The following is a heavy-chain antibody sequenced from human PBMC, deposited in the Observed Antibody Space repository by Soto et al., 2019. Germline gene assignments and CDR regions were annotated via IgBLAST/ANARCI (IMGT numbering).Heavy chain of an antibody. CDR1: GFSLSNARMG. CDR3: ARILVGQRAETPPPYYYYYYYMDV. J-gene: IGHJ6*03. Sequence: SGPTLVNPTETLTLTCTVSGFSLSNARMGVSWIRQPPGKALEWLAHIFSNDEKSYSTSLKSRLTISKDTSKSQVVLTMTNMDPVDTATYYCARILVGQRAETPPPYYYYYYYMDVWGKGTTVTVSS. V-gene: IGHV2-26*01. D-gene: IGHD6-25*01. CDR2: IFSNDEK.